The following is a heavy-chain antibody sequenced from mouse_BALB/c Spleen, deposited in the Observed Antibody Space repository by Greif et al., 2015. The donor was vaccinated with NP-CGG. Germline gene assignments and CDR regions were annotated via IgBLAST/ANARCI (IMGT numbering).Heavy chain of an antibody. CDR2: IDPSDSET. V-gene: IGHV1-69*02. CDR1: GYTFTSYW. D-gene: IGHD2-14*01. CDR3: ARLDYRYDGGFDY. J-gene: IGHJ2*01. Sequence: VQLQQSGAELVKPGAPVKLSCKASGYTFTSYWMNWVKQRPGRGLEWIGRIDPSDSETHYNQKFKDKATLTVDKSSSTAYIQLSSLTSEDSAVYYCARLDYRYDGGFDYWGQGTTLTVSS.